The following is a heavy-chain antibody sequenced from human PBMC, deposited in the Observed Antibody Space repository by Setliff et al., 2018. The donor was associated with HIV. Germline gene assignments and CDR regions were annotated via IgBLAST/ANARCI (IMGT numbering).Heavy chain of an antibody. Sequence: PSETLSLTCTVSGGSISSHYWSWIRQPPGEGLEWIGHISYNEYTNYNPSLKSRVTISLDTSKKHFSLDLYSVTAADTAVCYCARFAYYSDSGGYYHHWGQGALVTASS. D-gene: IGHD3-22*01. V-gene: IGHV4-59*08. CDR3: ARFAYYSDSGGYYHH. J-gene: IGHJ4*02. CDR2: ISYNEYT. CDR1: GGSISSHY.